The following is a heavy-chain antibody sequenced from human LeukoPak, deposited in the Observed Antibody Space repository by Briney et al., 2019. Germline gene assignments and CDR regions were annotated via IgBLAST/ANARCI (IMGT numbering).Heavy chain of an antibody. CDR1: GFTFSNHW. D-gene: IGHD6-19*01. CDR2: IKQDGSEK. J-gene: IGHJ4*02. V-gene: IGHV3-7*04. CDR3: ARWGYSRGWFYFDC. Sequence: GGSLRLSCAASGFTFSNHWMSWVRQAPGKGLEWVANIKQDGSEKYYVDSVKGRFTITRDNGKNSLFLQMNSLRAEDTAVYYCARWGYSRGWFYFDCWGQGTLVTVSS.